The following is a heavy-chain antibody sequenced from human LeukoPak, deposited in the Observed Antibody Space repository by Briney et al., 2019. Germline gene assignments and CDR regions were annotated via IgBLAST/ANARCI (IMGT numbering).Heavy chain of an antibody. J-gene: IGHJ3*02. CDR2: ISGSGGST. CDR1: GFTFSSYA. V-gene: IGHV3-23*01. Sequence: GGSLRLSCAASGFTFSSYAMSWVRQAPGEGLEWVSAISGSGGSTYYADSVKGRFTTPRDNSKNTLYLQMNSLRAEDTAVYYCARERWELLAFDIWGQGTMVTVSS. CDR3: ARERWELLAFDI. D-gene: IGHD1-26*01.